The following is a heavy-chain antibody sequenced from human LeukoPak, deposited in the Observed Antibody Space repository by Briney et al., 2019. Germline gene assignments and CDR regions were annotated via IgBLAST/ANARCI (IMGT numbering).Heavy chain of an antibody. J-gene: IGHJ3*02. CDR3: AREGTGDGAFDI. D-gene: IGHD7-27*01. V-gene: IGHV1-18*01. Sequence: GASVKVSCKTSGYTFTNYGFSWVRQAPGQGLEWMGWISAYNGNKNYAQKLQGRVTMTTDTSTSTVYMELKSLRSDDTAVCYCAREGTGDGAFDIWGQGTMVTVSS. CDR1: GYTFTNYG. CDR2: ISAYNGNK.